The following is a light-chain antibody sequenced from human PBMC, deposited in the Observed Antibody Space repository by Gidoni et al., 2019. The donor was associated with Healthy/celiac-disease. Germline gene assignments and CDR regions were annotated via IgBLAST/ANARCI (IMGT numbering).Light chain of an antibody. CDR1: QSVSSN. V-gene: IGKV3D-15*03. J-gene: IGKJ4*01. CDR2: GAS. CDR3: QQYNNWPRLT. Sequence: EIVVTQSPATLSVSPGERATLSCRASQSVSSNLAWYQQKPGQAPRLLIYGASIRATGIPARFSGSGSGTEFTLTISILQSEDFAVYYCQQYNNWPRLTFGGGTKVEIK.